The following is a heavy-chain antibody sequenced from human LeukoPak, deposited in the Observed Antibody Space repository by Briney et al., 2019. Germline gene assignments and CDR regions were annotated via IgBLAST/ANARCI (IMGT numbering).Heavy chain of an antibody. CDR1: GFTFSSSA. CDR3: AKQLGYCSDGSCYFPY. D-gene: IGHD2-15*01. Sequence: GGSVRLSCAASGFTFSSSAMSWVRQAPGKGLDWGAAISNNGGYTYYADSVQGRFTISRDNSKSTLCLQMNSLRAEDTAVYYCAKQLGYCSDGSCYFPYWGQGTLVTVSS. CDR2: ISNNGGYT. V-gene: IGHV3-23*01. J-gene: IGHJ4*02.